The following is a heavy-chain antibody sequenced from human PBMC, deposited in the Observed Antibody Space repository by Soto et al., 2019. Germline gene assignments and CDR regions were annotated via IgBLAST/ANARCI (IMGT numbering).Heavy chain of an antibody. J-gene: IGHJ6*02. D-gene: IGHD6-13*01. V-gene: IGHV5-10-1*01. CDR1: GYSFTSYW. CDR2: IDPSDSYT. CDR3: ATAYSSSPYGMDV. Sequence: GESLKISCKGSGYSFTSYWTSWVRQMPGKGLEWMGRIDPSDSYTNYSPSFQGHVTISADKSISTAYLQWSSLKASDTAMYYCATAYSSSPYGMDVWGQGTTVTVS.